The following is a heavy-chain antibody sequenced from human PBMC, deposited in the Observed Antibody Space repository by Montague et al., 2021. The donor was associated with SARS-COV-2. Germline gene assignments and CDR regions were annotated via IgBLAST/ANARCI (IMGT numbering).Heavy chain of an antibody. J-gene: IGHJ6*02. V-gene: IGHV1-69*04. CDR2: IIPILGIA. D-gene: IGHD1-1*01. Sequence: SVKVSCKASGGTFSSYAISWVRQAPGQGLEWMGRIIPILGIANYAQKFQGRVTITADKSTSTAYKELSSLRSEDTAVYYCASAPRRATGTTGFYYYYGMDVWGQGTTVTVSS. CDR3: ASAPRRATGTTGFYYYYGMDV. CDR1: GGTFSSYA.